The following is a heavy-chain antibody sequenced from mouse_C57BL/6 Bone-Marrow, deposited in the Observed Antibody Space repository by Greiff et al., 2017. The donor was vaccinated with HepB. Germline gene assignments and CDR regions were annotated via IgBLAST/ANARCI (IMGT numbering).Heavy chain of an antibody. CDR1: GFSFTSYG. D-gene: IGHD1-1*01. J-gene: IGHJ3*01. V-gene: IGHV2-5*01. Sequence: QVQLQQSGPGLVQPSQSLSITCTVSGFSFTSYGVHWVRQSPGKGLEWLGVIWRGGSTDYNAAFMSRLSITKDNSKSQVFFKMNSLQADDTAIYYCAIFPYYYGSSPFAYWGQGTLVTVSA. CDR2: IWRGGST. CDR3: AIFPYYYGSSPFAY.